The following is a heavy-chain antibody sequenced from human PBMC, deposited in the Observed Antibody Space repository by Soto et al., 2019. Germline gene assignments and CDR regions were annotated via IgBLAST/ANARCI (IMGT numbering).Heavy chain of an antibody. CDR3: ASAVAAEDAFDI. Sequence: QVQLVQSGAEVKKPGSSVKVSCKASGGTFSSYTISWVRQAPGQGLEWMGRIIPILGIANYAQKFQGRVTITAAKSTSTAYMELSSLRSEDTAVYYCASAVAAEDAFDIWGQGTMVTVSS. CDR2: IIPILGIA. D-gene: IGHD6-19*01. J-gene: IGHJ3*02. CDR1: GGTFSSYT. V-gene: IGHV1-69*02.